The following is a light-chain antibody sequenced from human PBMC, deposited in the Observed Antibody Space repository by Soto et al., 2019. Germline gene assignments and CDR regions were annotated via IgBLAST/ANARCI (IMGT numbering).Light chain of an antibody. J-gene: IGKJ2*01. V-gene: IGKV3-20*01. CDR1: QSVSSSS. CDR2: GAS. CDR3: PEYGSSPYT. Sequence: EIVLTQSPGTLSLSPGERATLAFRASQSVSSSSLAWYQQKPGQAPRLLIYGASSRATGIPDRVSGSGSGTDFTLTISRLEPEGLAVFYCPEYGSSPYTFGQGTKLEIK.